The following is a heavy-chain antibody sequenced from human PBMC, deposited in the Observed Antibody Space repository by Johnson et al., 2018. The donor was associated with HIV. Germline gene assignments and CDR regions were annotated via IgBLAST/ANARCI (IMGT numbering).Heavy chain of an antibody. Sequence: VQLVESGGSVVRPGGSLRLSCAASGFTFDDYGMSWVRQAPGKGLEWVSGVHWNGGSTGYAGSVKGRFTISRDNAKKSLYLEMRSLRAEDTALYYCARDPPPYCSGGSCYSGHAFDIWGQGTMVTVSS. D-gene: IGHD2-15*01. CDR2: VHWNGGST. CDR3: ARDPPPYCSGGSCYSGHAFDI. V-gene: IGHV3-20*04. J-gene: IGHJ3*02. CDR1: GFTFDDYG.